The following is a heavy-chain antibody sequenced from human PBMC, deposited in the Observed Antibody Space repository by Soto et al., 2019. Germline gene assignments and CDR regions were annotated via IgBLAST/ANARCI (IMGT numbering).Heavy chain of an antibody. Sequence: EVQLVESGGGLVQPGGSLRLSCVVSGFTFSTYWMTWLRQAPGKGLEWVANIKQDGSEKNYMDSVKGRFTISRDNAKNSLYLQMNGLRAEDTAMYYCARDGEWLRLIDYWGQGTLVTVSS. CDR1: GFTFSTYW. CDR3: ARDGEWLRLIDY. D-gene: IGHD5-12*01. CDR2: IKQDGSEK. V-gene: IGHV3-7*04. J-gene: IGHJ4*02.